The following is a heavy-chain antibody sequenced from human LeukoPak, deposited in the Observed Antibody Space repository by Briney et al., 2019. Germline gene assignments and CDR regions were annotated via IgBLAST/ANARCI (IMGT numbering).Heavy chain of an antibody. D-gene: IGHD1-26*01. V-gene: IGHV1-69*05. J-gene: IGHJ4*02. CDR3: ARDPGLSGSYSLDY. Sequence: SVKVSCKVSGGTFSSYAISWVRQAPEQGLEWMGRIIPIFGTAKYAQKFQGRVTITTDESTSTAYMELSSVRSEDTAVYYCARDPGLSGSYSLDYWGQGTLVTVSS. CDR1: GGTFSSYA. CDR2: IIPIFGTA.